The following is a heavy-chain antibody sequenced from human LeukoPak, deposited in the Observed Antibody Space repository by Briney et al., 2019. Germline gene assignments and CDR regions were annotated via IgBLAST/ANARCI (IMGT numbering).Heavy chain of an antibody. J-gene: IGHJ6*02. CDR1: GYTFTSYD. D-gene: IGHD6-13*01. CDR3: ARGPVAAAGPYYSGMDV. Sequence: GASVKVSCKASGYTFTSYDINWVRQATGQGLEWMGWMNPNSGNTGYAQKFQGRVTMTRNTSISTAYTELSSLRSEDTAVYYCARGPVAAAGPYYSGMDVWGQGTTVTVSS. CDR2: MNPNSGNT. V-gene: IGHV1-8*01.